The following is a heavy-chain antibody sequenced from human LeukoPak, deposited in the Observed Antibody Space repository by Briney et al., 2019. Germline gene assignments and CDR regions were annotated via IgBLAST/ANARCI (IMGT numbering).Heavy chain of an antibody. CDR2: LNRDGSEE. CDR1: GFTFTNYL. J-gene: IGHJ4*02. CDR3: VRDGGVSGYDLLDY. D-gene: IGHD5-12*01. V-gene: IGHV3-7*01. Sequence: GGSLRLSSAPSGFTFTNYLMTWVPQAPGKGLEWVAHLNRDGSEEHYMDSVKARFTISRDNAKNSLSLQMNSLRAEDTAVYYCVRDGGVSGYDLLDYWGQGTLVTVSS.